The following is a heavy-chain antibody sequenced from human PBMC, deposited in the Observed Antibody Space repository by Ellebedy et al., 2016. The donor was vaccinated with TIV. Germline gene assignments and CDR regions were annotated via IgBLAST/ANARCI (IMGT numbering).Heavy chain of an antibody. Sequence: GGSLRLXXAASGFTFSSYSMNWVRQAPGKGLEWVSYISSSSSTIYYADSVKGRFTISRDNAKNSLYLQMNSLRAEDTAVYYCARDGTGYCSGGSCPLSDYWGQGTLVTVSS. CDR3: ARDGTGYCSGGSCPLSDY. CDR2: ISSSSSTI. CDR1: GFTFSSYS. V-gene: IGHV3-48*04. D-gene: IGHD2-15*01. J-gene: IGHJ4*02.